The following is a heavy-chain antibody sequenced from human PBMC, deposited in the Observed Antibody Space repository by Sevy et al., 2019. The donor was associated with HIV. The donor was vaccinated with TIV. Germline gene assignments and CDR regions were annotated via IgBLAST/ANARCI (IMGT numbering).Heavy chain of an antibody. CDR2: IYYSGST. D-gene: IGHD6-13*01. V-gene: IGHV4-39*01. J-gene: IGHJ4*02. CDR3: ASLRGLAAVLKSGFDY. CDR1: GGSISSSSYY. Sequence: SDTLSLTCTVSGGSISSSSYYWGWIRQPPGKGLEWIGSIYYSGSTYYNPSLKSRVTISVDTSKNQFSLKLSSVTAADTAVYYCASLRGLAAVLKSGFDYWGQGTLVTVSS.